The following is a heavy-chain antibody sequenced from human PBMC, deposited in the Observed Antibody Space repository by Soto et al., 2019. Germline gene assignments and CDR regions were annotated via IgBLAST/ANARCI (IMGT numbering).Heavy chain of an antibody. J-gene: IGHJ4*02. V-gene: IGHV1-69*01. Sequence: QVQVVQSGAEVKKPGSSVKVSCKVSGDSFSSYAISWVRQAPGQGLEWMGGIIPILTTANYAQKFQDRVTITADESTSTAYMEVSILTSEDTAVYYCARKAGGGNYYSLDFWGQGTLVTVSS. CDR2: IIPILTTA. CDR1: GDSFSSYA. CDR3: ARKAGGGNYYSLDF. D-gene: IGHD2-15*01.